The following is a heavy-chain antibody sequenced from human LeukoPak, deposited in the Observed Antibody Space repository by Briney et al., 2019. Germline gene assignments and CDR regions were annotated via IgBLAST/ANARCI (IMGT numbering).Heavy chain of an antibody. V-gene: IGHV4-59*08. CDR3: TRGQISMVRGIRSAVHYYDY. J-gene: IGHJ4*02. CDR1: GGSISSYY. CDR2: IYYSGST. D-gene: IGHD3-10*01. Sequence: SETLSLTCTVSGGSISSYYWSWIRQPPGKGLEWIGYIYYSGSTNYNPSLKSRVTISVDTSKNQFSLKLSSVTAADTAVYYCTRGQISMVRGIRSAVHYYDYWGQGTRVSVSS.